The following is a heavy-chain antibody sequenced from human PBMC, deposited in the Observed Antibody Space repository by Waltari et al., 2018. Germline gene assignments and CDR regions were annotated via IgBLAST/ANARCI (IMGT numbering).Heavy chain of an antibody. Sequence: WVWVRQSPDKGLEWIGQVHRNGRTNYNPSLASRAIVSLDSSMNQFSLRILSATAADTAVYYCARDLGRGLFLDSWGQGTLVTVSP. D-gene: IGHD2-15*01. CDR2: VHRNGRT. J-gene: IGHJ4*02. V-gene: IGHV4-4*02. CDR3: ARDLGRGLFLDS.